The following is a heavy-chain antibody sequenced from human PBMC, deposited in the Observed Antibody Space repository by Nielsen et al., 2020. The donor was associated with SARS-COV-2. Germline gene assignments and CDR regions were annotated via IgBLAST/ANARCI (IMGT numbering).Heavy chain of an antibody. CDR2: IYNSANT. CDR3: AKGRVYYSDRGDAFDV. CDR1: GGSFSGYY. D-gene: IGHD3-22*01. J-gene: IGHJ3*01. V-gene: IGHV4-59*12. Sequence: SETLSLTCAVYGGSFSGYYWSWIRQPPGKGLEWIGYIYNSANTNYNPSLKSRVTISVDTSKKQFSLKLSSVTAADTAVYYCAKGRVYYSDRGDAFDVWGQGTMVTASS.